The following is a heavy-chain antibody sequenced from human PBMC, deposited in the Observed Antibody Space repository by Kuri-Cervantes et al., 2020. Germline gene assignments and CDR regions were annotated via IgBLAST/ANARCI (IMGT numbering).Heavy chain of an antibody. Sequence: SLKISCAASGFTFDDYAMHWVRQAPGKGLEWVSGISWNSGSIGYADSVKGRFTISRDNAKNSLYLQMNSLRAEDTAVYYCAREELLQTGDSFDYWGQGTLVIVSS. J-gene: IGHJ4*02. CDR2: ISWNSGSI. D-gene: IGHD7-27*01. CDR3: AREELLQTGDSFDY. CDR1: GFTFDDYA. V-gene: IGHV3-9*01.